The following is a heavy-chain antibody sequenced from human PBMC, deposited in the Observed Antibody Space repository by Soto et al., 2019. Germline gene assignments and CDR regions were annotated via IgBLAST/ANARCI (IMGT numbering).Heavy chain of an antibody. D-gene: IGHD2-2*01. J-gene: IGHJ4*02. V-gene: IGHV3-11*01. CDR2: ITSRGPTM. CDR1: GFTFSDYY. CDR3: ARGDIVVVPALNYFDY. Sequence: GGSLRLSYAASGFTFSDYYMSWIRQAPGKGLEWVSYITSRGPTMSYADSVKGRFTISRDNARNSLYLQMNSLRVEDTAVYYCARGDIVVVPALNYFDYWGQGTLVTVSS.